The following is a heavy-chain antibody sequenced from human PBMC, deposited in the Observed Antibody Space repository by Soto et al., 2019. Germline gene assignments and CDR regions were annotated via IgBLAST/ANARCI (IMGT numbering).Heavy chain of an antibody. CDR3: ARPHPPTRYGMDV. CDR2: ISAYNGNT. Sequence: QVQLVQCGAEVKKPGASVKVSCKASGYSCTSYGISWVRQALGQGLEWMGWISAYNGNTNYAQKLQGRVTMTTDTSTSTVYMELRSLRSDDTAVYYCARPHPPTRYGMDVWGQGTTVTVSS. V-gene: IGHV1-18*01. D-gene: IGHD2-2*01. CDR1: GYSCTSYG. J-gene: IGHJ6*02.